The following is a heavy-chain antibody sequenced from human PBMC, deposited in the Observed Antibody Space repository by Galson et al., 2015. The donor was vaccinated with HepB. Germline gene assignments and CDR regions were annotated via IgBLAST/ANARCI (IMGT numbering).Heavy chain of an antibody. CDR3: AKDLLGGWFDP. CDR2: ISGSGGST. J-gene: IGHJ5*02. Sequence: LSLSCAASGFTFSSYAMSWVRQAPGKGLEWVSAISGSGGSTYYADSVKGRFTISRDNSKNTLYLQMNSLRAEDTAVYCCAKDLLGGWFDPWGQGTLVTVSS. CDR1: GFTFSSYA. D-gene: IGHD2-15*01. V-gene: IGHV3-23*01.